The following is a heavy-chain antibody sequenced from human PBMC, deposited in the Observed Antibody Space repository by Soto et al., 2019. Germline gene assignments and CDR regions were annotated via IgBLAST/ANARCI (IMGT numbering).Heavy chain of an antibody. CDR1: GFTFSSYG. CDR2: IWYDGSNK. D-gene: IGHD5-12*01. V-gene: IGHV3-33*01. J-gene: IGHJ6*02. Sequence: QVKLVESGGGVVQPGRSLRLSGAASGFTFSSYGMHWVRQAPGKGLEWVAVIWYDGSNKWYADSVKGRFTISRDNSKKTLYLQMNSLRAEATAVYYCARDRGYSCYDSPRFYYGMDVWGQGTTVTVSS. CDR3: ARDRGYSCYDSPRFYYGMDV.